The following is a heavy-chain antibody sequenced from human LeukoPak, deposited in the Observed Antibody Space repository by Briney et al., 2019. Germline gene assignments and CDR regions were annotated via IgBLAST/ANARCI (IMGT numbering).Heavy chain of an antibody. J-gene: IGHJ3*02. CDR3: GKGVRMGVTSAFDI. CDR2: STGTGYST. D-gene: IGHD1-26*01. CDR1: EFTFSNYA. V-gene: IGHV3-23*01. Sequence: GGSLRLSCAASEFTFSNYAMSWVRQAPGKGLEWVSGSTGTGYSTYYADSVEGRFTISRDNSKKTLYLQINSLRAERTSVSYCGKGVRMGVTSAFDIWGQGAMVNVPS.